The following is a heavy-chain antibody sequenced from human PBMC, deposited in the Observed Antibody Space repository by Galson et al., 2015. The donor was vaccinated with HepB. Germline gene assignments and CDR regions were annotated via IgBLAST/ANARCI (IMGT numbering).Heavy chain of an antibody. V-gene: IGHV3-74*01. D-gene: IGHD3-22*01. CDR1: GFTFSSYW. Sequence: SLRLSCAASGFTFSSYWMHWVRHAPGKGLVWVSRINSDGSSTSYADSVKGRFTISRDNAKNTLYLQMNSLGAEDTAVYYCARDHGYRSGFYYYDSSGYYYGKSNGMDVWGQGTTVTVSS. CDR2: INSDGSST. CDR3: ARDHGYRSGFYYYDSSGYYYGKSNGMDV. J-gene: IGHJ6*02.